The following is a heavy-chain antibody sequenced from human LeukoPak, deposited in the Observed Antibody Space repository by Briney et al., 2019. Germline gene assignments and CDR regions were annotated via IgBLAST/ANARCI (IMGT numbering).Heavy chain of an antibody. D-gene: IGHD6-19*01. CDR1: GFTFGNYG. Sequence: GGSLRLSCAASGFTFGNYGMSWVRQAPGKGLEWVSGINWNGGSTGYADSVKGRFTISRDNAKNSLYLQMNSLRAEDTAVYYCARGPVAEHYYYYYMDVWGKGTTVTVSS. J-gene: IGHJ6*03. CDR2: INWNGGST. V-gene: IGHV3-20*04. CDR3: ARGPVAEHYYYYYMDV.